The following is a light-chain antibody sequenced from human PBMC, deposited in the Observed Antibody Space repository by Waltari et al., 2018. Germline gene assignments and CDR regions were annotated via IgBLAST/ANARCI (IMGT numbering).Light chain of an antibody. CDR1: SSDVGGYND. CDR2: DVD. CDR3: NSCTGDSTLI. V-gene: IGLV2-14*01. J-gene: IGLJ2*01. Sequence: QSALTQPAFVSGSPGQSITISCTGTSSDVGGYNDFSWYQQHPGKAPKLIIYDVDNRPSGVSNRFSGSKSGNTASLTISGLQVEDEADYYCNSCTGDSTLIFGGGTKVTVL.